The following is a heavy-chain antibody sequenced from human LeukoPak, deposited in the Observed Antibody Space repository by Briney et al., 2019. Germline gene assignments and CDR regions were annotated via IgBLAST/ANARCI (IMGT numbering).Heavy chain of an antibody. CDR1: GGSFSGYY. CDR2: INHSGST. J-gene: IGHJ5*02. D-gene: IGHD3-3*01. Sequence: PSETLSLTCAVYGGSFSGYYWSWIRQPPGKGLEWIGEINHSGSTNYNPSLKSQVTISVDTSKNQFSLKLSSVTAADTAVYYCARGRRSGYYTRNWFDPWGQGTLVTVSS. V-gene: IGHV4-34*01. CDR3: ARGRRSGYYTRNWFDP.